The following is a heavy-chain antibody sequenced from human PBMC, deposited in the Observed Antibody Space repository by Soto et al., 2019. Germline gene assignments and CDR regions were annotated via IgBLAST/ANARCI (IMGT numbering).Heavy chain of an antibody. CDR1: GYTFTGYY. V-gene: IGHV1-2*04. Sequence: ASVKVSCKASGYTFTGYYMHWVRQAPGQGLEWMGWINPNSGGTNYAQKFQGWVTMTSDTSISTGYMELSRLRSDNTAVYYCARAVYSSSWYYFDYWGQGTLVTVSS. J-gene: IGHJ4*02. CDR3: ARAVYSSSWYYFDY. CDR2: INPNSGGT. D-gene: IGHD6-13*01.